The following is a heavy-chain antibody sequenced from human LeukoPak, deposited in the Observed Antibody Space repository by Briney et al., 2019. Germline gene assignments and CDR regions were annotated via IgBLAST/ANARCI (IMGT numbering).Heavy chain of an antibody. CDR3: ARDGVAGQYNWFDP. V-gene: IGHV3-30*04. Sequence: GGSLRLSCAASTLIFSNYAIHWVRQAPGKGLEWVAVIRYDGSDKYYADSVKGRFTISRDNSKNTLYLQMNSLRAEDTAVYYCARDGVAGQYNWFDPWGQGTLVTVSS. CDR1: TLIFSNYA. D-gene: IGHD3-10*01. CDR2: IRYDGSDK. J-gene: IGHJ5*02.